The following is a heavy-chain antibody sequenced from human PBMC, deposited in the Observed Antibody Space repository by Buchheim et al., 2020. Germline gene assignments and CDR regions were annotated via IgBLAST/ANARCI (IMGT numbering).Heavy chain of an antibody. J-gene: IGHJ6*02. CDR3: ARDLAYYYDSSGYYYYYYGMDV. Sequence: QVQLQESGPGLVKPSQTLSLTCTVSGGSISSGSYYWSWIRQPAGKGLEWIGRIYTSGSTNYNPSLKSRVTISVDTSKNQFSLKLSSVTAADTAVYYCARDLAYYYDSSGYYYYYYGMDVWGQGTT. D-gene: IGHD3-22*01. CDR1: GGSISSGSYY. V-gene: IGHV4-61*02. CDR2: IYTSGST.